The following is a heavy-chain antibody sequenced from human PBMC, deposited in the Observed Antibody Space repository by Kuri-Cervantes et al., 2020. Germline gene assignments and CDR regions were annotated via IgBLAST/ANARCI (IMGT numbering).Heavy chain of an antibody. CDR2: MNPNSGNT. V-gene: IGHV1-8*01. D-gene: IGHD2-21*01. CDR1: GYTFTSYD. CDR3: ARVLEQVSDLDLSYYYYGMDV. Sequence: ASVKVSCKASGYTFTSYDINWVRQATGQGLEWVGWMNPNSGNTGYAQKFQGRVTMTRNTSISTAYMELSSLRSEDTAVYYCARVLEQVSDLDLSYYYYGMDVWGQGTTVTVSS. J-gene: IGHJ6*02.